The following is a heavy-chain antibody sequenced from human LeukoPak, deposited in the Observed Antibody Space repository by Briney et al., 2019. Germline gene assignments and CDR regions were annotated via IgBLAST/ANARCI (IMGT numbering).Heavy chain of an antibody. CDR1: GGSISSYY. J-gene: IGHJ5*02. Sequence: SETLSLTCTVSGGSISSYYWNWIRQPPGKGLEWIGFIYYSGSTNYNPSLKSRVTISLDTSKNQFSLKLSSVTAADTAVYYCARSLWVAYDFWSGYYRSWFDPWGQGTLVTVSS. D-gene: IGHD3-3*01. CDR3: ARSLWVAYDFWSGYYRSWFDP. V-gene: IGHV4-59*12. CDR2: IYYSGST.